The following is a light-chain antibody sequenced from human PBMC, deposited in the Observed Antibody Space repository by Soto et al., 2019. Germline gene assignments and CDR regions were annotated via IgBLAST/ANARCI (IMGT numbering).Light chain of an antibody. J-gene: IGLJ2*01. Sequence: QSALTQPASVSGSPGQLITISCTGTSSDVGGYNYVSWYQQHPGKAPKLMIYEVTTRPSGISSRFSGSKSGNTASLTISGLQAEDEADYYCSSYTCGLSYMLFGGGTQLTVL. CDR3: SSYTCGLSYML. V-gene: IGLV2-14*01. CDR1: SSDVGGYNY. CDR2: EVT.